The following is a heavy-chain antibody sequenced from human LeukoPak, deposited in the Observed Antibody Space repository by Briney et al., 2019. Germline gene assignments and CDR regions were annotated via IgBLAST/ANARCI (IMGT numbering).Heavy chain of an antibody. CDR3: ARGIGYSYGDFDY. Sequence: SETLSLTCAVYGGSFSGYYWSWIRQPPGKGLEWIGEINHSGSTNYNPSLKSRVTISVDTSKSQFSLKLSSVTAADTAVYYCARGIGYSYGDFDYWGQGTLVTVSS. CDR1: GGSFSGYY. D-gene: IGHD5-18*01. CDR2: INHSGST. V-gene: IGHV4-34*01. J-gene: IGHJ4*02.